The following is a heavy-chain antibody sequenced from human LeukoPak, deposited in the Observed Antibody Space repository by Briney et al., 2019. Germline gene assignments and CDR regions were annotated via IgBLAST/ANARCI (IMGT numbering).Heavy chain of an antibody. CDR2: ITSDGSVT. D-gene: IGHD3-10*01. CDR1: GFSYNMAW. CDR3: TGDSSVAFGSGRVSWFDP. Sequence: GGALRLSCAASGFSYNMAWMHWVRPAPGKGVGWVARITSDGSVTTYADSVRGRFTISRDNAKNTLYLQMNSLSSEDTAVYYCTGDSSVAFGSGRVSWFDPWGQGTLVTVSS. J-gene: IGHJ5*02. V-gene: IGHV3-74*01.